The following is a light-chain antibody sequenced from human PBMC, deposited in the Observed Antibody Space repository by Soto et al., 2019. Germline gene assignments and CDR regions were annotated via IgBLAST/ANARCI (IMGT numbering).Light chain of an antibody. CDR2: DAS. CDR3: QQRSNWPPWT. J-gene: IGKJ1*01. CDR1: QSVSSY. Sequence: EIVFTQSPSTLSLSTGERATLSCRASQSVSSYLAWYQQKPGQAPRLLIYDASNRATGIPARFSGSGSGTDFTLTISSLEPEDFAVYYCQQRSNWPPWTFGQGTKVDIK. V-gene: IGKV3-11*01.